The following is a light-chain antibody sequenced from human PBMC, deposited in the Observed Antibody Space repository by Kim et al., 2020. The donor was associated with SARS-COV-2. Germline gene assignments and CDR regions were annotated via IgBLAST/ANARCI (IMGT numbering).Light chain of an antibody. J-gene: IGKJ5*01. Sequence: SWSPGERATHSCRASQRVSSIAWYQQKPGQAPSLLIYGAFTRATGIPDRFSGSGSGTDFTLTISRLEPEDFAVYFCQQHGSSPITFGQGTRLEIK. CDR3: QQHGSSPIT. CDR2: GAF. V-gene: IGKV3-20*01. CDR1: QRVSS.